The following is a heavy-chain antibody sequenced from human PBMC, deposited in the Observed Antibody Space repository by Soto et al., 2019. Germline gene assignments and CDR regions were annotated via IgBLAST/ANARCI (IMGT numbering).Heavy chain of an antibody. CDR2: FRSGGDDGTT. V-gene: IGHV3-23*01. Sequence: GGSLILSCAASAFTFSSYSMSFVRQAPGKGLEWVSGFRSGGDDGTTHYADSVKGRFTISRDNSKNTLFLQMDSLRAEDTAIYYCAKKVNSGPGSQYFDYWGQGTLVTVSS. D-gene: IGHD3-10*01. CDR1: AFTFSSYS. J-gene: IGHJ4*02. CDR3: AKKVNSGPGSQYFDY.